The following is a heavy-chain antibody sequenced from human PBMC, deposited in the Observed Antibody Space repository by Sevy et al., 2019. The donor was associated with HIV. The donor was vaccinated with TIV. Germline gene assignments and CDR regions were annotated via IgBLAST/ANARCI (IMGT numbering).Heavy chain of an antibody. CDR2: ISNRGTT. J-gene: IGHJ4*02. CDR3: GICVLGDK. Sequence: GGSLRLSCAASGFTFVNYAIIWVRQSPGKGLEWISTISNRGTTHYADSVKGRFTISRDNSDNTVSLQMNSLRVDDTAVYYCGICVLGDKWGQGTLVTVSS. D-gene: IGHD3-16*01. V-gene: IGHV3-23*01. CDR1: GFTFVNYA.